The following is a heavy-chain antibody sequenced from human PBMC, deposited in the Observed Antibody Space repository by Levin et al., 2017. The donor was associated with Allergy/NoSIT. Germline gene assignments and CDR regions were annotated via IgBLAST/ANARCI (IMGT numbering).Heavy chain of an antibody. Sequence: SCTASGFTFGDYAMSWFRQAPGKGLDWVGFIRTKTYGGTAEYAASVKGRFTISRDDSRSIAYLQMDSLKTEDTAMYYCTRGGYSYGYWGQGTLVTVSS. J-gene: IGHJ4*02. CDR3: TRGGYSYGY. V-gene: IGHV3-49*03. CDR1: GFTFGDYA. CDR2: IRTKTYGGTA. D-gene: IGHD5-18*01.